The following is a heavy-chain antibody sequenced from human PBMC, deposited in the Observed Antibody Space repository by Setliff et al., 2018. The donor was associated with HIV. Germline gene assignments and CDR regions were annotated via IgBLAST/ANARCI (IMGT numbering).Heavy chain of an antibody. CDR2: ISAYNGDT. D-gene: IGHD6-13*01. V-gene: IGHV1-18*03. CDR3: ARRGVFDAFDI. J-gene: IGHJ3*02. CDR1: GYTLTGYA. Sequence: GASVKVSCKASGYTLTGYAISWVRQAPGQGLEWLGWISAYNGDTNYAQKVQGRVSMTIDTSTSTAYMELRSLRSDDMAVYYCARRGVFDAFDIWGQGTMVTVSS.